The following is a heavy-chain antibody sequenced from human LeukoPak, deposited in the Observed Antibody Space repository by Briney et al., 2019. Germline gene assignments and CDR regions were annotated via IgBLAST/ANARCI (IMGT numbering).Heavy chain of an antibody. Sequence: PSETLSLTCTVSGGSISSYYWSWIRQPPGKGLEWIGRIYTSGSTNYNPSLKSRVTISVDTSKNQFSLKLSSVTAADTAVYYCARERRDGYELDAFDIWGQGTMVTVSS. J-gene: IGHJ3*02. CDR2: IYTSGST. CDR1: GGSISSYY. V-gene: IGHV4-4*08. CDR3: ARERRDGYELDAFDI. D-gene: IGHD5-24*01.